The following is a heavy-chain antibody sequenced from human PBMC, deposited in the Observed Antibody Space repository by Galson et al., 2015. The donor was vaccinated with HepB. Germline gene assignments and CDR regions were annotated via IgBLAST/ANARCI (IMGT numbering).Heavy chain of an antibody. J-gene: IGHJ5*02. CDR2: ISAYNGNT. CDR3: ARDQELIVVVERHNWFDP. CDR1: GYTFTSYG. V-gene: IGHV1-18*01. Sequence: SVKVSCKASGYTFTSYGISWVRQAPGQGLEWMGWISAYNGNTNYAQKLQGRVTMTTDTSTSTAYMELRSLRSDDTAVYYCARDQELIVVVERHNWFDPWGQGTLVTVSS. D-gene: IGHD2-21*01.